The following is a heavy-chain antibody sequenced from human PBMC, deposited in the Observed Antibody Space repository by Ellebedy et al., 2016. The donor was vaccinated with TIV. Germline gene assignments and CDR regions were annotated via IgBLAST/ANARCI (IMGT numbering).Heavy chain of an antibody. D-gene: IGHD3-10*01. Sequence: GESLKISXAAFGFTFSSYGMHWVRQAPGKGLEWVAVIWYDRSNKYYADSVKGRLTISRDNSKNTLYLQMNSLRAEDTAVYYCAREPMVRGVIRRGYAMDVWGQGTTVTVSS. V-gene: IGHV3-33*01. CDR2: IWYDRSNK. CDR1: GFTFSSYG. CDR3: AREPMVRGVIRRGYAMDV. J-gene: IGHJ6*02.